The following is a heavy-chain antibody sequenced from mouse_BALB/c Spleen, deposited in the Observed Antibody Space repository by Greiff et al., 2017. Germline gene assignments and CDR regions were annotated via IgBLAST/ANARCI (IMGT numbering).Heavy chain of an antibody. CDR3: ARWGPGRNFDY. CDR2: IDPSDSET. D-gene: IGHD3-3*01. CDR1: GYTFTSYW. J-gene: IGHJ2*01. Sequence: QVQLQQPGAELVKPGAPVKLSCKASGYTFTSYWMNWVKQRPGRGLEWIGRIDPSDSETHYNQKFKDKATLTVDKSSSTAYIQLSSLTSEDSAVYDCARWGPGRNFDYWGQGTTLTVSS. V-gene: IGHV1-69*02.